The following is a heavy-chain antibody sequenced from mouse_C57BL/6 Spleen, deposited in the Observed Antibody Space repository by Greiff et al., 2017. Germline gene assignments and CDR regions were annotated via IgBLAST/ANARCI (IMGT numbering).Heavy chain of an antibody. CDR1: GYTFTSYW. CDR2: INPSNGGT. V-gene: IGHV1-53*01. J-gene: IGHJ2*01. CDR3: ARDDYGRSGFDD. Sequence: VQLQQPGTELVKPGASVKLSCKASGYTFTSYWMHWVKQRPGQGLEWIGNINPSNGGTNYNEKFKSKATLTVDKSSSTAYMQLSSQTSEDSAVYYCARDDYGRSGFDDWGQGTTLTVSS. D-gene: IGHD1-1*01.